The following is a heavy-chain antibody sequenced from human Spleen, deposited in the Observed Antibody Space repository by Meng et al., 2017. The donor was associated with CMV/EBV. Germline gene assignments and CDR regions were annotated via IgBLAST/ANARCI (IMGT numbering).Heavy chain of an antibody. CDR1: GFTFSDYH. Sequence: GESLKISCTASGFTFSDYHMNWIRQAPGKGLEWGSSISGSGGRTYYADSVKGRFTITRDNSKTTLYLQMNSRRAEDTAVYYCAKDIGYYYGSGSYYNPVRYYYGMDVWGQGTTVTVSS. J-gene: IGHJ6*02. V-gene: IGHV3-23*01. D-gene: IGHD3-10*01. CDR2: ISGSGGRT. CDR3: AKDIGYYYGSGSYYNPVRYYYGMDV.